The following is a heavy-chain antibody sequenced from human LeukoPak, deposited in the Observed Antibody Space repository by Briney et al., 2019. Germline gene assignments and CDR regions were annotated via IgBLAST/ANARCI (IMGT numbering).Heavy chain of an antibody. J-gene: IGHJ3*02. D-gene: IGHD3-3*01. CDR3: ARDMIDVLRFLEWSLDAFDI. CDR2: FNPENGNT. Sequence: ASVKVSCKASGYSFVGYGITWVRQAPGQGLEWMGWFNPENGNTNYAQKVQGRVTMTADTSTSTSYMELRSLRSDDTAVYYCARDMIDVLRFLEWSLDAFDIWGQGTMVTVSS. V-gene: IGHV1-18*01. CDR1: GYSFVGYG.